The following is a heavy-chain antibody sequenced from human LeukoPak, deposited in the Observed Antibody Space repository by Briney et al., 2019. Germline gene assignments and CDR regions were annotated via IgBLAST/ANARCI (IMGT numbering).Heavy chain of an antibody. J-gene: IGHJ4*02. D-gene: IGHD2-21*02. CDR2: IKQDGSEK. CDR3: ARDIVVVTAILDY. CDR1: GFTFSSYW. V-gene: IGHV3-7*01. Sequence: GSLRLSCAASGFTFSSYWMSWVRQAPGKGLEWVANIKQDGSEKYYVDSVKGRFTISRDNAKNSLYLQMNSLRAEDTAAYYCARDIVVVTAILDYWGQGTLVTVSS.